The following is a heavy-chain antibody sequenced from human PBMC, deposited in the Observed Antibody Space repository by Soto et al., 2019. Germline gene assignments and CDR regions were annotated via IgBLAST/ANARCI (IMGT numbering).Heavy chain of an antibody. V-gene: IGHV5-51*01. J-gene: IGHJ4*02. CDR1: GYSFTSHW. CDR3: AKSPDYGDYMGFDY. D-gene: IGHD4-17*01. CDR2: IYPGDSAT. Sequence: VNPRGESLKISCKGSGYSFTSHWIGWVRQMPGKGLEWMGIIYPGDSATRYSPPFQGQVTISADKSISTAYLQWSSLKASVTAMYYCAKSPDYGDYMGFDYRAQGTLVTVSP.